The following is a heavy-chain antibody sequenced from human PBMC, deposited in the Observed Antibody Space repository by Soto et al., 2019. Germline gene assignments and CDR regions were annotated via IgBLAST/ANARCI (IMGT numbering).Heavy chain of an antibody. D-gene: IGHD5-12*01. V-gene: IGHV3-48*02. CDR2: ISSSSTI. CDR3: ERLLRWLQSPYDY. Sequence: GGSLRLSCAASGFTFSSYSMNWVRQAPGKGLEWVSYISSSSTIYYADSVKGRFTISRDNAKNSLYLQMNSLRDEDTAVYYCERLLRWLQSPYDYWGQGTLVTVSS. CDR1: GFTFSSYS. J-gene: IGHJ4*02.